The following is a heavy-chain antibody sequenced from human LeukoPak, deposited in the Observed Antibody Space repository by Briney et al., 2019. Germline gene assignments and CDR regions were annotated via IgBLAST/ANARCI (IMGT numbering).Heavy chain of an antibody. D-gene: IGHD5-12*01. J-gene: IGHJ4*02. CDR1: GDSMSNSNSY. V-gene: IGHV4-61*05. Sequence: SETLSLTCTVSGDSMSNSNSYWAWNRRPPGTGLEWIGYIYYSGSTNYNPSLKSRVTISVDTSKNQFSLKLSSVTAADTAVYYCASTGYGEDYWGQGTLVTVSS. CDR3: ASTGYGEDY. CDR2: IYYSGST.